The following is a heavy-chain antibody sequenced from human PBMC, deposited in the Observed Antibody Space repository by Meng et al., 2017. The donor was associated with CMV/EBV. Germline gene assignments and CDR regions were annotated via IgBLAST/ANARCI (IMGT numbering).Heavy chain of an antibody. CDR2: INPNSGGT. D-gene: IGHD1-1*01. CDR3: ARDYQLERRSDDY. CDR1: GYTFTGYY. V-gene: IGHV1-2*02. J-gene: IGHJ4*02. Sequence: ASLNVSCKASGYTFTGYYMHWVRQAPGQGLEWMGWINPNSGGTNYAQKFQGRVTMTRDTSISTAYMELSRLRSDDTAVYYCARDYQLERRSDDYWGQGTLVTVSS.